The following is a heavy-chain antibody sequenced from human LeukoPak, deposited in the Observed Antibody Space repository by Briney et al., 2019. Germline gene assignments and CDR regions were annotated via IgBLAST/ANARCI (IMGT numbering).Heavy chain of an antibody. CDR1: GFTFSSYW. CDR2: IYYSGST. Sequence: GSLRLSCVASGFTFSSYWMSWIRQPPGKGLEWIGYIYYSGSTNYNPSLKSRVTISVDTSKNQFSLKLSSVTAADTAVYYCARARTHPYYFDYWGQGTLVTVSS. V-gene: IGHV4-59*01. CDR3: ARARTHPYYFDY. J-gene: IGHJ4*02.